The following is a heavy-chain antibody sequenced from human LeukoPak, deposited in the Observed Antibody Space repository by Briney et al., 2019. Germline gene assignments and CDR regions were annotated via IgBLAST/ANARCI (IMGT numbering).Heavy chain of an antibody. CDR1: GYTFNTYG. CDR2: ISGKNGNT. CDR3: AGWGYYFDY. Sequence: ASVKVSCKASGYTFNTYGVNWARQAPGQGLEWMGWISGKNGNTYYEKSLQGRVTMTADTSTSTAYMELRSLRSDDTAVYYCAGWGYYFDYWGQGTLVTVSS. D-gene: IGHD3-16*01. J-gene: IGHJ4*02. V-gene: IGHV1-18*01.